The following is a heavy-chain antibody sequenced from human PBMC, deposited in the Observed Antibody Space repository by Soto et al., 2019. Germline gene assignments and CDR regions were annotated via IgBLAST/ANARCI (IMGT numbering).Heavy chain of an antibody. V-gene: IGHV4-59*12. CDR2: IYYSGST. CDR3: ARDGGYATVDC. J-gene: IGHJ4*02. D-gene: IGHD2-15*01. CDR1: GGNISSCY. Sequence: PSQMLPLTYTVSGGNISSCYWSWIRQPPGKGLEWIGYIYYSGSTNCNPSLKSRVTISVDTSKNQFSLKLSSVTAADTAVYYCARDGGYATVDCWGQGTLVTVSS.